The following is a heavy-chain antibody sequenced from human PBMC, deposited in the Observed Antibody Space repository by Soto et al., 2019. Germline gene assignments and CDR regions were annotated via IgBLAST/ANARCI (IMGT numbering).Heavy chain of an antibody. J-gene: IGHJ4*02. CDR1: GGTFSSYA. CDR3: VRVAGSPDY. Sequence: GASVKVSCKASGGTFSSYAISWVRQAPGQGLEWMGMINPSGGRTTYAQKFQGRVTMTRDTSTSTVYVELSSLRSEDAAVYYCVRVAGSPDYWGQGTLVTVSS. V-gene: IGHV1-46*01. D-gene: IGHD1-26*01. CDR2: INPSGGRT.